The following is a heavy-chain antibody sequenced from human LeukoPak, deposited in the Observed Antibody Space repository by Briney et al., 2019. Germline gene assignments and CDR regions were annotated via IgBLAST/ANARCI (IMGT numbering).Heavy chain of an antibody. V-gene: IGHV4-39*07. CDR3: AKGNVAVAGTFLIRGLGSFDY. CDR2: IYYSGST. J-gene: IGHJ4*02. CDR1: GGSISSSSYY. D-gene: IGHD6-19*01. Sequence: SETLSLTCTVSGGSISSSSYYWGWIRQPPGKGLEWIGSIYYSGSTYYNPSLKSRVTISVDTSKNQFSLKLSSVTAADTAVYYCAKGNVAVAGTFLIRGLGSFDYWGQGTLVTVSS.